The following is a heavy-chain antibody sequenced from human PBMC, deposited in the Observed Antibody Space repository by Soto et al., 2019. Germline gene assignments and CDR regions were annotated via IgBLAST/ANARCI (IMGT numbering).Heavy chain of an antibody. D-gene: IGHD1-1*01. CDR2: IYATAST. Sequence: PSETLSLTCSVSGASLSGYYCCWLSQPPGKGLEWIGRIYATASTDYNPSRKSRITMSVDMSKKQLSLTLRSVTAADTAIYYSVRDGTNNFRDRFDPWGRGILVTVSS. J-gene: IGHJ5*02. CDR3: VRDGTNNFRDRFDP. V-gene: IGHV4-4*07. CDR1: GASLSGYY.